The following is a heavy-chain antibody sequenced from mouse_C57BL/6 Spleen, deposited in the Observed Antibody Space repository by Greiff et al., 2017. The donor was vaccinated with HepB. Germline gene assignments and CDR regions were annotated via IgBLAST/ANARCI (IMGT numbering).Heavy chain of an antibody. CDR2: IYPSDSET. CDR1: GYTFTSYW. D-gene: IGHD2-1*01. Sequence: QVQLQQPGAELVRPGSSVKLSCKASGYTFTSYWMDWVKQRPGQGLEWIGNIYPSDSETHYNQKFKDKATLTVDKSSSTAYMQLSSLTSEDSAVYYCAREGVFMVTPHYYAMDYWGQGTSVTVSS. CDR3: AREGVFMVTPHYYAMDY. J-gene: IGHJ4*01. V-gene: IGHV1-61*01.